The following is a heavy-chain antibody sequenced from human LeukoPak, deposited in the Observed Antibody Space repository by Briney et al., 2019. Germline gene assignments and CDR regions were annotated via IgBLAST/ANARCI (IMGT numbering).Heavy chain of an antibody. CDR1: GFTFPDYG. Sequence: GSLRLSCAASGFTFPDYGMSWVRLAPGKGLEWVSGVDLNGGSTHYADSAKGRFTISRDNAKNSLYLQMNTLRAEDTALYYCARLFNFYGSGTYYPFDSWGQGALVTVSS. CDR2: VDLNGGST. J-gene: IGHJ4*02. D-gene: IGHD3-10*01. CDR3: ARLFNFYGSGTYYPFDS. V-gene: IGHV3-20*04.